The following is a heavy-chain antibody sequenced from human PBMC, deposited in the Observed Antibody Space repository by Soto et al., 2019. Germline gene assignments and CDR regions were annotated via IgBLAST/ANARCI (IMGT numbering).Heavy chain of an antibody. J-gene: IGHJ4*02. CDR3: ATDVPSQGRGEFDY. CDR2: IKSKNDGETT. V-gene: IGHV3-15*07. CDR1: GFTFNTAW. Sequence: EVQLVESGGGLVKPGGSLSLSCAAFGFTFNTAWLSWVRQAPGKRLEWVGRIKSKNDGETTDYAAPVKGRFFIARDDSENTLYLQMNSLKTEDTAMYYCATDVPSQGRGEFDYWGQGVLVTVSS.